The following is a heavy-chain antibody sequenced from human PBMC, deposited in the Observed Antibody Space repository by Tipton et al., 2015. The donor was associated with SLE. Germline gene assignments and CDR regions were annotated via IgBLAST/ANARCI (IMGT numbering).Heavy chain of an antibody. D-gene: IGHD2-2*01. J-gene: IGHJ4*02. V-gene: IGHV3-33*08. CDR3: ARDMSTVPAAPFDY. CDR2: IRYDGSNE. CDR1: GFTFSSYG. Sequence: SLRLSCAASGFTFSSYGMHWVRQAPGKGLEWVAFIRYDGSNEHYADSVKGRFTISRDNSKNTLYLQMNSLRAEDTAFYYCARDMSTVPAAPFDYWGQGTLVTVSS.